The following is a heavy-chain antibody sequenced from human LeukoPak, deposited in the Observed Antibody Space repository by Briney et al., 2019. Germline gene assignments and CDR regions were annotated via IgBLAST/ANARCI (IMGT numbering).Heavy chain of an antibody. CDR2: IYYSGST. D-gene: IGHD5-18*01. V-gene: IGHV4-39*01. CDR3: ARLAWMQGAFDI. CDR1: GGSISSSSYY. Sequence: PSETLSLTCTVSGGSISSSSYYWGWSRQPPGKGLEWIGSIYYSGSTYYNPSLKSRVTISVDTSKNQFSLKLSSVTAADTAVYYCARLAWMQGAFDIWGQGTMVTVSS. J-gene: IGHJ3*02.